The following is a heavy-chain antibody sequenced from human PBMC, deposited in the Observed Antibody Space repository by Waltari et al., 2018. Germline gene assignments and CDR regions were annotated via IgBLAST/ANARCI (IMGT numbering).Heavy chain of an antibody. D-gene: IGHD2-2*01. CDR1: GSSFTSYW. CDR2: IYPGDSDT. CDR3: ARQQDCSSTSCYGGDY. V-gene: IGHV5-51*01. J-gene: IGHJ4*02. Sequence: EVQLVQSGAEVKKPGESLKISCKGSGSSFTSYWIGWVRQMPGKGLEWMGIIYPGDSDTRYSPSFQGQVTISADKSISTAYLQWSSLKASDTAMYYCARQQDCSSTSCYGGDYWGQGTLVTVSS.